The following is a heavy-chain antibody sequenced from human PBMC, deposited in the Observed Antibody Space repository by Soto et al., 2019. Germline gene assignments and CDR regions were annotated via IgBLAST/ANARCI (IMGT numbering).Heavy chain of an antibody. V-gene: IGHV3-30-3*01. CDR3: AREGIAESGPNFYDF. J-gene: IGHJ4*02. D-gene: IGHD6-13*01. CDR1: GFTFKHNA. CDR2: ISFDGSTK. Sequence: QVQLVESGGGVVQPGRSLTIFCTASGFTFKHNAMHWIRQAPAKGLEWVADISFDGSTKNYADSVKVRFTISRDNSKNTLSLQMRALKGEDTATYYCAREGIAESGPNFYDFWGQGTLVAVSS.